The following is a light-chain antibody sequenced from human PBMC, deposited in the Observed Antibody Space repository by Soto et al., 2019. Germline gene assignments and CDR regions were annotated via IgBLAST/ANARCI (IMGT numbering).Light chain of an antibody. CDR3: SAWDDSLSGPV. J-gene: IGLJ7*01. V-gene: IGLV1-44*01. Sequence: QAVVTQPPSASGTPGQRVTISCSGSGSNIGSNTVNWYQHLPGTAPKLLIYSNNQRPSGVPDRFSGYKSGTSASLAISGLQSDDEADYYCSAWDDSLSGPVFGGGTQLTVL. CDR1: GSNIGSNT. CDR2: SNN.